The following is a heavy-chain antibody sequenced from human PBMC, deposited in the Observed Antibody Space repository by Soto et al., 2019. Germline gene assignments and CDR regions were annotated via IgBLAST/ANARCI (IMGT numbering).Heavy chain of an antibody. CDR1: GGSVSSGSYY. CDR3: ARVVQFPARGSYYFDY. Sequence: SETLSLTCTVSGGSVSSGSYYWSWIRQPPGKGLEWIGYIYYSGSTNYNPSLKSRVTISVDTSKNQFSLKLSSVTAADTAVYYCARVVQFPARGSYYFDYWGQGTLVTVSS. V-gene: IGHV4-61*01. D-gene: IGHD1-1*01. J-gene: IGHJ4*02. CDR2: IYYSGST.